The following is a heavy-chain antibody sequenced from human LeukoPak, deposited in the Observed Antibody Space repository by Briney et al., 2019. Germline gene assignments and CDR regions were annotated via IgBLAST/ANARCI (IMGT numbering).Heavy chain of an antibody. CDR3: ARVGGPVPAALEDAFDL. V-gene: IGHV4-4*07. Sequence: TSETLSLTCTVSGASINTYYWSWIRQSAGGGLEFIGRVYTSGSPDYNPSLKSRVAMSADTSKNQFSLKLRSVTAADTALYFCARVGGPVPAALEDAFDLWGQGILVTVSS. D-gene: IGHD6-6*01. CDR2: VYTSGSP. J-gene: IGHJ3*01. CDR1: GASINTYY.